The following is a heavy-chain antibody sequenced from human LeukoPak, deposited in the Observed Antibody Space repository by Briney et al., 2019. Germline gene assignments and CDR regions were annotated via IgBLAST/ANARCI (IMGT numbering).Heavy chain of an antibody. V-gene: IGHV3-33*01. Sequence: PGGSLRLSCAASGFTFSSYGMHWVCQAPGKGLEWVAVIWYDGSNKYYADSVKGRFTISRDNSKNTLYLQMNSLRAEDTAVYYCARELHSSSGAFDIWGQGTMVTVSS. D-gene: IGHD6-6*01. CDR3: ARELHSSSGAFDI. J-gene: IGHJ3*02. CDR2: IWYDGSNK. CDR1: GFTFSSYG.